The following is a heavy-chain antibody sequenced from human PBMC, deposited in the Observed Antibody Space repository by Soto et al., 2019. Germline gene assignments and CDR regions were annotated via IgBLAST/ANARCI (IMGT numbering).Heavy chain of an antibody. Sequence: PXLCLRRSCAACGFSFSDYCRSWILQAPGKGLEWVSYISSSSSYTNYADSVEGRFTSSRDNAKNSLYLQMNSLRDEETAVYYCARVLGYCSTTSCPYGMDVWGQGTTVTVSS. D-gene: IGHD2-2*01. CDR3: ARVLGYCSTTSCPYGMDV. CDR1: GFSFSDYC. J-gene: IGHJ6*02. V-gene: IGHV3-11*06. CDR2: ISSSSSYT.